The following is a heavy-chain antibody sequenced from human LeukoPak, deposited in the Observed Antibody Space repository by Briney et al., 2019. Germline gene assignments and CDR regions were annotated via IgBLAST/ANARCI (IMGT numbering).Heavy chain of an antibody. V-gene: IGHV3-21*01. CDR3: ARAWWSDAFDI. CDR2: ISSSSSYI. CDR1: GFTFSSYS. D-gene: IGHD2-15*01. Sequence: PGGSLRLSCAASGFTFSSYSMNWVRQAPRKGLEWVSSISSSSSYIYYADSVKGRFTISRDNAKNSLYLQMNSLRAEDTAVYYCARAWWSDAFDIWGQGTMVTVSS. J-gene: IGHJ3*02.